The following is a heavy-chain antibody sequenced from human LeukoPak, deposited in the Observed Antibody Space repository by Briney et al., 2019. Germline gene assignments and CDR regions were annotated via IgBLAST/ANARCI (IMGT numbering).Heavy chain of an antibody. D-gene: IGHD6-19*01. CDR3: ARGHSSGWYYY. CDR2: INHSGST. V-gene: IGHV4-34*01. Sequence: SETLSLTCAVYGGSFSGYYWSWIRQPPGKGLEWIGEINHSGSTNYNPSLKSRVTISVDTSKNQFSLKLSSVTAADTAVHYCARGHSSGWYYYWGQGTLVTVSS. J-gene: IGHJ4*02. CDR1: GGSFSGYY.